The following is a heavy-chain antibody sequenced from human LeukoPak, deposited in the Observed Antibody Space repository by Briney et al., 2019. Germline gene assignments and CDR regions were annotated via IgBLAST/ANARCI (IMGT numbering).Heavy chain of an antibody. J-gene: IGHJ5*02. CDR3: ARDRTRLSWAANWFDP. D-gene: IGHD2-15*01. V-gene: IGHV4-4*02. CDR2: IYHSGST. CDR1: GGSISSSNW. Sequence: TETLSLTCAVSGGSISSSNWWSWVRQPPGKGLEWIGEIYHSGSTNYNPSLKSRVTISVDKSKNQFSLKLSSVTAADTAVYYCARDRTRLSWAANWFDPWGQGTLVTVSS.